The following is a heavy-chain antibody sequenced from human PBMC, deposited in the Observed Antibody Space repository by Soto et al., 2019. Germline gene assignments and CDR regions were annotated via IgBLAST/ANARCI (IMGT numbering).Heavy chain of an antibody. Sequence: SVKVSCKASGGTFSSYAISWVRQAPGQGLEWMGGIIPIFGTANYAQKFQGRVTITADKSTSTAYMELSSLRSEDTAVYYCASFEYDYVWGSYRPLNPWGQGTLVTVSS. D-gene: IGHD3-16*02. CDR3: ASFEYDYVWGSYRPLNP. V-gene: IGHV1-69*06. CDR1: GGTFSSYA. J-gene: IGHJ5*02. CDR2: IIPIFGTA.